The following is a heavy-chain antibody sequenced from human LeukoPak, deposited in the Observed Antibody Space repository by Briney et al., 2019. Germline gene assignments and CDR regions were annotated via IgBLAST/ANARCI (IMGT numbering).Heavy chain of an antibody. J-gene: IGHJ3*02. D-gene: IGHD3-3*01. CDR2: ISGSGGST. Sequence: GGSLSLSCAPSGFTFSSYTMSWVRQAPGKGVEWVSGISGSGGSTYYADSVKGRFTISRDNSENTLYLQMNSLRGEHRAVYYCAKDDDDFLDVFAIWGQGTMVSVSS. V-gene: IGHV3-23*01. CDR1: GFTFSSYT. CDR3: AKDDDDFLDVFAI.